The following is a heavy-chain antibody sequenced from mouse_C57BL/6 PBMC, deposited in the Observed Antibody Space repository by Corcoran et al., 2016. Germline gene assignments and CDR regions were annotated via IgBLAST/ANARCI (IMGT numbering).Heavy chain of an antibody. Sequence: QIQLVQSGPELKKPGETVKISCKASGYTFTTYGMSWVKQAPGKGLKWMGWINTYSGVPTYADDFKGRFAFSLETSASTAYLQINNHKNEDTATYFCARSGGSLYFFDYWGQGTTLTVSA. J-gene: IGHJ2*01. CDR3: ARSGGSLYFFDY. CDR1: GYTFTTYG. CDR2: INTYSGVP. D-gene: IGHD3-1*01. V-gene: IGHV9-3*01.